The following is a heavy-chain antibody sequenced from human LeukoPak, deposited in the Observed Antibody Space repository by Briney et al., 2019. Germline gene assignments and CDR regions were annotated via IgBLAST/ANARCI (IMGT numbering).Heavy chain of an antibody. CDR1: VGTFSSYA. J-gene: IGHJ6*02. Sequence: ASVKVSCKASVGTFSSYAISWVRQAPGQGREWMGWISPYNGYTSYAQNFQGRVTMTTDASTSTAYMELRSLRSDDTAVYYCVREVTMVRGVITFYHYNGMDVWGQGTAVTVSS. CDR3: VREVTMVRGVITFYHYNGMDV. D-gene: IGHD3-10*01. V-gene: IGHV1-18*01. CDR2: ISPYNGYT.